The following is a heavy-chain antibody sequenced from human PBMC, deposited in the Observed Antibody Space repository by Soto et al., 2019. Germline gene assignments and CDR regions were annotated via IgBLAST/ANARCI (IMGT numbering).Heavy chain of an antibody. CDR3: HGYGY. CDR2: IYTGGTT. V-gene: IGHV3-53*01. D-gene: IGHD5-12*01. J-gene: IGHJ4*02. CDR1: GFTVSSSNY. Sequence: EVQLVESGGGLIQPGGSLRLSCVVSGFTVSSSNYMSWVRQAPGKGLEWVSVIYTGGTTYYADSVKGRFTISRDNSKNTLYLPMNSLRAEDTAVYYCHGYGYWGQGTLVTVSS.